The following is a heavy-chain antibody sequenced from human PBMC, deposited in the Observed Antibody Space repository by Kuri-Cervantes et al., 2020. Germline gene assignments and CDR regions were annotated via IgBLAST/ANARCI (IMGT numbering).Heavy chain of an antibody. CDR1: GYTFTNYA. V-gene: IGHV1-3*01. CDR3: ARDSSRGYMDV. J-gene: IGHJ6*03. Sequence: ASVKVSCKASGYTFTNYAIHWVRQAPGQRLEWMGWINGGIHNTKYSQKFQGRVTITRDTSASTAYMELSSLRSEDTAVYYCARDSSRGYMDVWGKGTTVTVSS. D-gene: IGHD2-2*01. CDR2: INGGIHNT.